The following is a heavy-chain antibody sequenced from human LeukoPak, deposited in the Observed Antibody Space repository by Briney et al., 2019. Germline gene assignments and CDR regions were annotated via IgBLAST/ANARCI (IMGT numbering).Heavy chain of an antibody. J-gene: IGHJ4*02. D-gene: IGHD3-3*01. CDR3: AHKTYYDFWSGYYPDY. CDR2: IYWNVDK. CDR1: GFSLSTSGVG. Sequence: SGPTLVKPTQTLTLTCTFSGFSLSTSGVGVGWIRQPPGKALEWLALIYWNVDKRYSPSLKSRLTITKDTSKNQVVLTMTNMDPVDTATYYCAHKTYYDFWSGYYPDYWGQGTLVTVSS. V-gene: IGHV2-5*01.